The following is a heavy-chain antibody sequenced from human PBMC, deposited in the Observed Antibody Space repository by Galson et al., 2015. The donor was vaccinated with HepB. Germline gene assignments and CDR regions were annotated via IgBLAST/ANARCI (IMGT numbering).Heavy chain of an antibody. J-gene: IGHJ4*02. CDR3: AHSWGCSSTSCDGLNDY. Sequence: PALVKPPQTLTLTCTFSGFSLNTGGVGVGWIRQPPGKALEWLALIYWDDDKRYSPSLKSRLTITKDTSKNQVVLTMTNLDPVDTATYYCAHSWGCSSTSCDGLNDYWGQGTLVTASS. V-gene: IGHV2-5*02. CDR2: IYWDDDK. D-gene: IGHD2-2*01. CDR1: GFSLNTGGVG.